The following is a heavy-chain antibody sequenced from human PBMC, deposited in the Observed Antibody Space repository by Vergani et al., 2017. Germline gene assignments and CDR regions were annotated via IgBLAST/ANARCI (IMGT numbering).Heavy chain of an antibody. Sequence: EVQLLESGGGLVQPGGSLRLSCAASGFTFSSYAMSWVRQAPGKGLEWVSAISGSGGSTYYADSVKGRFTISRDNAKNSLYLQMNSLRAEDTAVYYCARGGRQQLAYIDYWGQGTLVTVSS. CDR1: GFTFSSYA. D-gene: IGHD6-13*01. J-gene: IGHJ4*02. CDR2: ISGSGGST. V-gene: IGHV3-23*01. CDR3: ARGGRQQLAYIDY.